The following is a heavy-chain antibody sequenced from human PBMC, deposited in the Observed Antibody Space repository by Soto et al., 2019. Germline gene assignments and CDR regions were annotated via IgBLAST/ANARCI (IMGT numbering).Heavy chain of an antibody. Sequence: ASVKVSCKASGGTFSSYAISWVRQAPGQGLEWMGGIIPIFGTANYAQKFQGRVTITADESTSTAYMELSSLRSEDTAVYYCARGKDIVLVPAAMGRAYYYYGMDVWGQGTTVTVSS. CDR3: ARGKDIVLVPAAMGRAYYYYGMDV. CDR1: GGTFSSYA. D-gene: IGHD2-2*01. CDR2: IIPIFGTA. J-gene: IGHJ6*02. V-gene: IGHV1-69*13.